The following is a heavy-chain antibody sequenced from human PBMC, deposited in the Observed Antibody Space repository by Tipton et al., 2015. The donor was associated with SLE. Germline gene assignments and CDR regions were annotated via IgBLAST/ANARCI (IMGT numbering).Heavy chain of an antibody. D-gene: IGHD2-2*01. CDR2: IYYSGST. CDR1: GGSVSTYY. CDR3: ARVRASTAVEFFDY. Sequence: TLSLTCTVSGGSVSTYYWSWIRQPPGKGLEWIGYIYYSGSTNYNPSLKRRVTISVDRSKNQFSLKLSSVTAADTAVYYCARVRASTAVEFFDYWGQGTLVTVSS. J-gene: IGHJ4*02. V-gene: IGHV4-59*02.